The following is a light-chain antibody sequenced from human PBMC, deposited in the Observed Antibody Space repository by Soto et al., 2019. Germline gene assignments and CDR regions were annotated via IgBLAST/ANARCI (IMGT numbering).Light chain of an antibody. Sequence: EILLTQSPGTLSLSPGERATLSCRASQSVRSSYLAWYQQKPGQAPRLLIYGASSRATGIPDRFSGSGSGTDFNLTINRLEPEDFAVYYCQKYNNWPVLGQGTKVDIK. J-gene: IGKJ1*01. CDR1: QSVRSSY. V-gene: IGKV3-20*01. CDR2: GAS. CDR3: QKYNNWPV.